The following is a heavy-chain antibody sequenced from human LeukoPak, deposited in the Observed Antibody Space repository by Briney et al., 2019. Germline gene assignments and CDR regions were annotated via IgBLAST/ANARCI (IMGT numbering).Heavy chain of an antibody. D-gene: IGHD5-18*01. CDR3: ARVSGDTAMDSFDY. CDR2: VYYSGNI. Sequence: ASETLSLTCTVSGGSIGDYHWTWIRQPPGKGLEWIGYVYYSGNINYNPSLKSRVSMSVDTSRAQFSLKLSSVTAADTAVYYCARVSGDTAMDSFDYWGQGTLVTVSS. V-gene: IGHV4-59*01. CDR1: GGSIGDYH. J-gene: IGHJ4*02.